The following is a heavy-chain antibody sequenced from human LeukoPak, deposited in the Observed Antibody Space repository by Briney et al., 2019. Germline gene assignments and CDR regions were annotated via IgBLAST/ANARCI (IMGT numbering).Heavy chain of an antibody. V-gene: IGHV3-30-3*01. CDR2: ILYDGSNT. D-gene: IGHD3-9*01. Sequence: PGGSLRLSCAASGFTFSSYAMHWVRQAPGKGLEWVAVILYDGSNTYYADSVKGRFTISRDNAKNSLYLQMNSLRAEDTAVYYCARDYLPQYFAWLGVDYWGQGTRVTVSS. CDR1: GFTFSSYA. CDR3: ARDYLPQYFAWLGVDY. J-gene: IGHJ4*02.